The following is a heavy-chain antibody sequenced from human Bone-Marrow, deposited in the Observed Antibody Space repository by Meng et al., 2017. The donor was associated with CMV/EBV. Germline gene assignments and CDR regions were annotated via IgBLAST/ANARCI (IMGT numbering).Heavy chain of an antibody. CDR3: ARGGGRYSGDY. D-gene: IGHD1-26*01. J-gene: IGHJ4*02. Sequence: GESLKISCAASGFTFSSYSMNWVRQAPGKGLEWVSHISSGSNTIYYADSVKGRFTVSRDNAKNSLYLQMNSLRAEDTAVYYCARGGGRYSGDYWGQGTLVTVSS. CDR2: ISSGSNTI. V-gene: IGHV3-48*04. CDR1: GFTFSSYS.